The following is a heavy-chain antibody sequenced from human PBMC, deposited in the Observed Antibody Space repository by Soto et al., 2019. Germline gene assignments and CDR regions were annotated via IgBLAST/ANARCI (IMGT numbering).Heavy chain of an antibody. Sequence: ASVKVSCKASGYTFTGQFMHWVRQAPGQGLEWMGWINPNSGGTSYAQKFQGWVTMTRDTSISTAYMELSSLRSEDTAVYYCARDRTTVTTSYAFDIWGQGTMVTVSS. J-gene: IGHJ3*02. CDR2: INPNSGGT. CDR1: GYTFTGQF. V-gene: IGHV1-2*04. CDR3: ARDRTTVTTSYAFDI. D-gene: IGHD4-4*01.